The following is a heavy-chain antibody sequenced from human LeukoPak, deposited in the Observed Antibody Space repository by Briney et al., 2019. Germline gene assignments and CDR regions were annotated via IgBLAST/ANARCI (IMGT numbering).Heavy chain of an antibody. V-gene: IGHV3-7*05. J-gene: IGHJ4*02. CDR3: ARDSPGILIFGVVTPN. D-gene: IGHD3-3*01. CDR1: GFIFSSFW. CDR2: IKQDGTEE. Sequence: GGSLRLSCAASGFIFSSFWMSWVRQAPGKGLEWVAKIKQDGTEEYYVDSVKGRFTISRDNAKNSLFLQMNSLRAEDTAAYYCARDSPGILIFGVVTPNGGQGTLVTVSS.